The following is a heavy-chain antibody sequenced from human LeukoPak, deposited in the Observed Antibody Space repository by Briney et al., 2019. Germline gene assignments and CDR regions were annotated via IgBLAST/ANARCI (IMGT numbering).Heavy chain of an antibody. CDR1: KITFSSYA. J-gene: IGHJ4*02. CDR2: ISSSGGST. Sequence: GGSLRLSCVASKITFSSYAMSWVRQAPGKGLEWVSAISSSGGSTYYADSVKGRFTISRDNSKSTLYLQMNSLRAEDTAVYYCAKDPLLLDHGSLPPTDYWGQETLVTVSS. V-gene: IGHV3-23*01. D-gene: IGHD3-3*01. CDR3: AKDPLLLDHGSLPPTDY.